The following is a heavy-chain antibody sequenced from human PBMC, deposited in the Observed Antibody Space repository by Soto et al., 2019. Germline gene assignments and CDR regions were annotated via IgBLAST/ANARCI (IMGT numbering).Heavy chain of an antibody. CDR2: IYSGGST. Sequence: GGSLRLSCAASGFTVSSNYMSWVRQAPGKGLEWVSVIYSGGSTYYADSVKGRFTISRDNSKNTLYLQMNSLRAEDTAVYYCARDRDRSFRNAFDILGQGTMVTVSS. D-gene: IGHD3-10*01. V-gene: IGHV3-53*01. CDR1: GFTVSSNY. J-gene: IGHJ3*02. CDR3: ARDRDRSFRNAFDI.